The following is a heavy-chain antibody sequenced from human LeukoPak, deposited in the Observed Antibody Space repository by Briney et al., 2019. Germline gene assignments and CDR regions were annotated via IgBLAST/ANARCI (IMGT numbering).Heavy chain of an antibody. CDR2: ISGDGGST. V-gene: IGHV3-43*02. Sequence: EGSLRLSCAASGFTFDDYAMHWVRQAPGKGLEWVSLISGDGGSTYYADSVKGRFTISRDNSKNSLYLQMNSLRTEDTALYYCAKDIGYGGNSGGLYWGQGTLVTVSS. J-gene: IGHJ4*02. D-gene: IGHD4-23*01. CDR1: GFTFDDYA. CDR3: AKDIGYGGNSGGLY.